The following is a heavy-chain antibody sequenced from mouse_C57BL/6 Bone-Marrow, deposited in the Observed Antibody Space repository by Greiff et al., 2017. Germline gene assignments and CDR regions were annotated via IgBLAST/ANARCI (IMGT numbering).Heavy chain of an antibody. Sequence: VQLQQSGPVLVKPGASVKMSCKASGYTFTDYYMNWVKQSHGKSLEWIGVLNPYNGGTSYNQKFKGKATLTVDKSSSTAYMELNSLTSEDSAVYYCASDDYGSSYWYFDVWGTGTTVTVSS. J-gene: IGHJ1*03. CDR1: GYTFTDYY. D-gene: IGHD1-1*01. CDR3: ASDDYGSSYWYFDV. V-gene: IGHV1-19*01. CDR2: LNPYNGGT.